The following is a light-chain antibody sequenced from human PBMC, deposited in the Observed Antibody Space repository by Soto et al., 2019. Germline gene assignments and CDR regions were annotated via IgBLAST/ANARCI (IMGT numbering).Light chain of an antibody. CDR1: QSVRSDY. V-gene: IGKV3-20*01. J-gene: IGKJ1*01. CDR3: QQYGTSPT. Sequence: EIVLTQSPGILYLSPGERATLSCRASQSVRSDYLAWYQQRPGQGPRLLIYGASSRATGIPDRFGASGSGTDFTLTITRLEPEDFAVYYCQQYGTSPTFGQGTKVEIK. CDR2: GAS.